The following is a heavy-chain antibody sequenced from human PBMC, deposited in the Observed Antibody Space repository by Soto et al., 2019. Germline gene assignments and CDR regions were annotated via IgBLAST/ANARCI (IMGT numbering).Heavy chain of an antibody. CDR1: GFTFSSYA. Sequence: GGSLRLSCAASGFTFSSYAMSWVRQAPGKGLEWVSAISGSGGSTYYADSVKGRFTISRDNSKNTLYLQMNSLRAEDTAVYYCARDRRNYVYYYGMDVWGQGTTVTVSS. J-gene: IGHJ6*02. CDR2: ISGSGGST. D-gene: IGHD4-4*01. CDR3: ARDRRNYVYYYGMDV. V-gene: IGHV3-23*01.